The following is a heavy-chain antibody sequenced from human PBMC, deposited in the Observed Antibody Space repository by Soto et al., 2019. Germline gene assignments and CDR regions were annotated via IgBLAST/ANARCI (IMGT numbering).Heavy chain of an antibody. CDR1: GYTFPSYG. J-gene: IGHJ6*02. CDR2: ISPYNGNT. V-gene: IGHV1-18*04. Sequence: ASVKVSCQASGYTFPSYGISWVRQAPGQGLEWMGWISPYNGNTNYAQKLQGRGTMTTDTSTSTAYMERRSLRSDDTAVYYCARADFWSGYPNGGYYYYGMDVWGQGTTVTVSS. CDR3: ARADFWSGYPNGGYYYYGMDV. D-gene: IGHD3-3*01.